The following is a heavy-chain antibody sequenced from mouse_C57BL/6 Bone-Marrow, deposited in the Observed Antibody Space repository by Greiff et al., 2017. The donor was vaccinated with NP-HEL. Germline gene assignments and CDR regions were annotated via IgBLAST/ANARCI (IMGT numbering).Heavy chain of an antibody. Sequence: VQLQQPGAGLVKPGASVKLSCKASGYTFTSYWMHWVKQRPGRGLEWIGRIDPNSGGTKFNEKFKTKATLTVDKPSSTAYMQLSSLTSEDSAVYYCARYYYGSRGWYFDVWGTGTTVTVSS. CDR1: GYTFTSYW. J-gene: IGHJ1*03. CDR2: IDPNSGGT. D-gene: IGHD1-1*01. V-gene: IGHV1-72*01. CDR3: ARYYYGSRGWYFDV.